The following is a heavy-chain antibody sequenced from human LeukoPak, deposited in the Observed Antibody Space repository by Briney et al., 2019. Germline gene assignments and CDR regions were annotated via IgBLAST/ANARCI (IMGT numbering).Heavy chain of an antibody. Sequence: GGSLRLSCVASGFTFNNYWMSWVRQAPGKGLEWVANINPDGTEKRYVDSVKGRFTISRDNAKNSLYVQMNSLRAEDTAVYYCATDDYYDSSGYSAPVDYWGQGTLVTVSS. CDR2: INPDGTEK. CDR1: GFTFNNYW. CDR3: ATDDYYDSSGYSAPVDY. J-gene: IGHJ4*02. V-gene: IGHV3-7*03. D-gene: IGHD3-22*01.